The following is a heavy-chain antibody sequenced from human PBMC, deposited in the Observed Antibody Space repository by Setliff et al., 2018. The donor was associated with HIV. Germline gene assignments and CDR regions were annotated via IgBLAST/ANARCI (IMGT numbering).Heavy chain of an antibody. CDR3: ARVPSRYCRSTTCPFFFDH. Sequence: ASVKVSCKASVYTFTDHYMHRVRQAPGQGLEWMGWINPTGGGTNYAQKFQGRVTMTRDTSINTAYMEMSRLSSDDTAVYYCARVPSRYCRSTTCPFFFDHWGQGTLVTVSS. CDR1: VYTFTDHY. D-gene: IGHD2-15*01. J-gene: IGHJ4*02. CDR2: INPTGGGT. V-gene: IGHV1-2*02.